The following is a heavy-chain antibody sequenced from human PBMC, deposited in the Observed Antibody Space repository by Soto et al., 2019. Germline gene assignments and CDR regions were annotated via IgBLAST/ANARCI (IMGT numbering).Heavy chain of an antibody. CDR3: AKGDSSSFYYGMDV. Sequence: EVPLVESGEGLVQPGRSLRLSCAASGFTFDDYAMHWVRQAPGKGLEWVSGISWNSGSIGYADSVKGRFTISRDNAKNSLYLQMNSLRAEDTALYYCAKGDSSSFYYGMDVWGQGTTVTVSS. J-gene: IGHJ6*02. CDR1: GFTFDDYA. D-gene: IGHD6-13*01. CDR2: ISWNSGSI. V-gene: IGHV3-9*01.